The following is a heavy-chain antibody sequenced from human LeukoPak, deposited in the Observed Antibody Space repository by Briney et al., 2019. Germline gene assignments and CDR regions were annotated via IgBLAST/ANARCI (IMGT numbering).Heavy chain of an antibody. CDR3: ARGADSSSGNAFDI. Sequence: GASVKVSCTASGYTFTSYDINWVRQATGQGLEWMGWMNPNSGNTGYAQKFQGRVTITRNTSISTAYMELSSLRSEDTAVYYCARGADSSSGNAFDIWGQGTMVTVSS. V-gene: IGHV1-8*03. CDR2: MNPNSGNT. D-gene: IGHD6-6*01. CDR1: GYTFTSYD. J-gene: IGHJ3*02.